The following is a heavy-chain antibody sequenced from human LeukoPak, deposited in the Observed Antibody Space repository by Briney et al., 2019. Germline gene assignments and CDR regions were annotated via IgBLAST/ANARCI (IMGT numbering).Heavy chain of an antibody. CDR3: ARDLEIAVAAH. J-gene: IGHJ4*02. V-gene: IGHV3-74*01. Sequence: GGSLRLSCAASGLTFSSHWMHWVRQAPGKGLVWVSRITNDGSSTTYADSVKGRFTISRDNSKNTLYLQMNSLRAEDTAVYYCARDLEIAVAAHWGQGTLVTVSS. CDR2: ITNDGSST. D-gene: IGHD6-19*01. CDR1: GLTFSSHW.